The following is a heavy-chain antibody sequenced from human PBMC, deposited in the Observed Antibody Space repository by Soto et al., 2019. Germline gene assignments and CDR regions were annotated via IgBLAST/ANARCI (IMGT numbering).Heavy chain of an antibody. CDR2: ISAYNGNT. V-gene: IGHV1-18*01. CDR3: ARVGFWYNWNVTPLRWFDP. J-gene: IGHJ5*02. CDR1: GYTFTSYG. D-gene: IGHD1-1*01. Sequence: QVQLVQSGAEVKKPGASVKVSCKASGYTFTSYGISWVRQAPGQGLEWMGWISAYNGNTNYAQKLQGRVTMTTDTFTSTAYMELRSLRSDDTAVYYCARVGFWYNWNVTPLRWFDPWGQGTLVTVSS.